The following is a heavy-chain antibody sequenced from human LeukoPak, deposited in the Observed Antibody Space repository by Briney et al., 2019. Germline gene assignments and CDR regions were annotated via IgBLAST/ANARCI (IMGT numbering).Heavy chain of an antibody. CDR3: GRMLYDFWSGYYALGY. J-gene: IGHJ4*02. Sequence: SSVKVSCKASGYTFTNYVISWLRQAPGQGLEWMGCISAYSGNTNYAKNLQGRITITKDTSKNTAYMELSSLRSDDTAVYYCGRMLYDFWSGYYALGYWGEETLVTVSS. CDR1: GYTFTNYV. CDR2: ISAYSGNT. D-gene: IGHD3-3*01. V-gene: IGHV1-18*01.